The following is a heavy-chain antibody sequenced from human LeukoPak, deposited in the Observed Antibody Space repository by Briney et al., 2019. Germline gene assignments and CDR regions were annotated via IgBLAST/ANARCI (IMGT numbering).Heavy chain of an antibody. CDR3: TRGSYGDYEY. CDR2: IDPSSSYI. V-gene: IGHV3-21*01. D-gene: IGHD4-17*01. J-gene: IGHJ4*02. CDR1: GFTFSTYP. Sequence: PGGSLRLSCSASGFTFSTYPMNWVRQAPGKGLEWVSSIDPSSSYIYYADSVRGRFTISRDNAQNPLYLQVNSLRAEDTAVYYCTRGSYGDYEYWGQGTLVTVSS.